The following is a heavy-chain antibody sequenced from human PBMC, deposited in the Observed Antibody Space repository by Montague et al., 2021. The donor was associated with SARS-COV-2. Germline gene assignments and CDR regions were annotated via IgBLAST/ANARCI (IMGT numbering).Heavy chain of an antibody. V-gene: IGHV2-70*11. D-gene: IGHD3-9*01. CDR1: GFSLSTSGMC. CDR2: IDCDDDK. CDR3: ARGYYDILTGYLDAFDI. J-gene: IGHJ3*02. Sequence: PALVKPTQTLTLTCTFSGFSLSTSGMCVSWIRQPPGKALEWLARIDCDDDKYYSTSLKTRLTISKDTSKNQVVLTMTNMDPVDTATYYCARGYYDILTGYLDAFDIWGQGTVVTVSS.